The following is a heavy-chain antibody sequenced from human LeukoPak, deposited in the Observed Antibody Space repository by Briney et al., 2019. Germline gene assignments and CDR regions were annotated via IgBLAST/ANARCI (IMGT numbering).Heavy chain of an antibody. J-gene: IGHJ4*02. CDR2: IYTSGST. D-gene: IGHD2-15*01. V-gene: IGHV4-4*07. CDR1: GGSISSYY. Sequence: PSETLSLTCTVSGGSISSYYWSWIRQPAGKGLEWIGRIYTSGSTNYNPSLKSRVTMSVDTSKNQFSPKLSSVTAADTAVYYCARDALYCSGGSCYFDYWGQGTLVTVSS. CDR3: ARDALYCSGGSCYFDY.